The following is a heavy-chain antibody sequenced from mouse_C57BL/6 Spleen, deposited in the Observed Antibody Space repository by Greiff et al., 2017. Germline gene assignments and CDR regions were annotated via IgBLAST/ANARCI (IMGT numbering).Heavy chain of an antibody. Sequence: EVMLVESGGGLVQPGESLKLSCESNDYDFPSHDMSWVRQTPEKRLELVAAIYSDGGSTYYPDTMESRFTISRDNTKKTLYLQMSSLRSEDTAVDYCARHDTGEGAMDYWGQGTSVTVSS. CDR1: DYDFPSHD. J-gene: IGHJ4*01. CDR2: IYSDGGST. CDR3: ARHDTGEGAMDY. V-gene: IGHV5-2*01. D-gene: IGHD4-1*01.